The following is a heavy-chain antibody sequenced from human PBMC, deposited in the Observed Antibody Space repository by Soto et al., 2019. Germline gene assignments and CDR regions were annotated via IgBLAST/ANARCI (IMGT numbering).Heavy chain of an antibody. V-gene: IGHV4-34*01. CDR3: ARGGSYGGNFSA. CDR1: GGSITTGGYY. CDR2: INHSGST. J-gene: IGHJ5*02. Sequence: PSETLSLTCSVSGGSITTGGYYWSWIRQPPGKGLEWIGEINHSGSTNYNPSLKSRVTISVDTSKNQFSLKLSSVTAADTAVYYCARGGSYGGNFSAWGQGTLVTVSS. D-gene: IGHD4-17*01.